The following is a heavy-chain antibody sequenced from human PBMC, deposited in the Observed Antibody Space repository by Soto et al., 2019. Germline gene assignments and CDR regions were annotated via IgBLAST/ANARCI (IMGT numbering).Heavy chain of an antibody. CDR2: VYSSGGT. D-gene: IGHD3-3*01. CDR1: GGSMSSYY. V-gene: IGHV4-4*07. J-gene: IGHJ5*02. Sequence: SETLSLTCTVSGGSMSSYYWTWIRQPAGKGLEWIGRVYSSGGTHYNPSLKSRVTISLDTSKNQFSLRLLSVTDADTAVYYCARGQRFSDWFAPWGQGTLVTVSS. CDR3: ARGQRFSDWFAP.